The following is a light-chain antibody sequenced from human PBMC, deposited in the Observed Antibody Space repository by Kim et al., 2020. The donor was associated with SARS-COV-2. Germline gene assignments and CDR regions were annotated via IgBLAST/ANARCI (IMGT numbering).Light chain of an antibody. CDR1: NIGSKS. CDR3: QVWDSSSDHPV. Sequence: SSELTQPPSVSVAPGKTARITCGGNNIGSKSVHWYQQKSGQAPVLVIYYDSDRPSGIPERFSGSNSGNTATLTISRVEAGDEADYYCQVWDSSSDHPVFGGGTQLTVL. CDR2: YDS. V-gene: IGLV3-21*04. J-gene: IGLJ2*01.